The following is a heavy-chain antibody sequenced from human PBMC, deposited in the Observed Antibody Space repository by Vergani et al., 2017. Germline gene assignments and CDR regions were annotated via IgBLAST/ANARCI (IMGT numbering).Heavy chain of an antibody. Sequence: EVQLVESGGGLVQPGGSLRLSCAASGFTFSSYWMHWVRHTPEKGLVWVSRINTDGSWTTYADSVKGRFTISRDNAKNTLYLQVNSLRVEETAVYYCARGKDCGGXSCNGSPYYGLDLWGQGTTVTVSS. D-gene: IGHD2-21*01. CDR1: GFTFSSYW. CDR2: INTDGSWT. V-gene: IGHV3-74*01. CDR3: ARGKDCGGXSCNGSPYYGLDL. J-gene: IGHJ6*02.